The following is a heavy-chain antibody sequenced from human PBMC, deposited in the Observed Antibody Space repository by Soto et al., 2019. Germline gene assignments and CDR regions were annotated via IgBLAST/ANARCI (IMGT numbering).Heavy chain of an antibody. J-gene: IGHJ6*02. CDR2: ISWDSRSV. D-gene: IGHD5-12*01. Sequence: PGGSLRLSCAVSGFTFEDYAMHWVRQAPGKGLEWVSGISWDSRSVAYADSVKGRFTISRDNAENSLHLQMNSLRAEDTAVYYCATGSSGYSGYEPYGHAYYYYGMDVWGQGTTVTVSS. CDR1: GFTFEDYA. CDR3: ATGSSGYSGYEPYGHAYYYYGMDV. V-gene: IGHV3-9*01.